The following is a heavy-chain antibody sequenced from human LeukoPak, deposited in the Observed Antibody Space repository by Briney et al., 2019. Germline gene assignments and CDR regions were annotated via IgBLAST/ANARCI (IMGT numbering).Heavy chain of an antibody. J-gene: IGHJ4*02. CDR3: ARVRTYYYDSSGYYFDY. V-gene: IGHV1-18*01. CDR2: MSAYNGNT. CDR1: GYTFTSYG. Sequence: ASVKVSCKASGYTFTSYGISWVRQAPGQGLEWMGWMSAYNGNTNYAQKLQGRVTMTTDTSTSTAYMELRSLRSDDTAVYYCARVRTYYYDSSGYYFDYWGQGTLVTVSS. D-gene: IGHD3-22*01.